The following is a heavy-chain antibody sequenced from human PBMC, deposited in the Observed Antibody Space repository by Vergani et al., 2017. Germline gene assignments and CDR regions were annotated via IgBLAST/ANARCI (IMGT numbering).Heavy chain of an antibody. V-gene: IGHV1-2*02. Sequence: QVQLVQSGAEVKKPGASVKVSCKASGYTFTSYYMHWVRQAPGQGLEWMGWINPISGGTNYAQKFQGRVTMTRDTSISTAYMELSRLRSDDTAVYYCARNRVAGHEIDYWGQGTLVIVSS. J-gene: IGHJ4*02. CDR1: GYTFTSYY. CDR3: ARNRVAGHEIDY. CDR2: INPISGGT. D-gene: IGHD6-19*01.